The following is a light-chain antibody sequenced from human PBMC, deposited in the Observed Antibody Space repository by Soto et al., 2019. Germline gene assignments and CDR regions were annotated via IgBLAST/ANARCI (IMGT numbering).Light chain of an antibody. CDR2: DVS. CDR3: SSYTTSNTRQIV. CDR1: SSDVGGYNY. J-gene: IGLJ1*01. Sequence: QSALTQPASVSGSPGQSITISCTGTSSDVGGYNYVSWYQQHPGQAPKFIIYDVSNRPSGVSNRFSGSKSGNTASLTISGLQAEDDADYYCSSYTTSNTRQIVFGTGTKLTVL. V-gene: IGLV2-14*01.